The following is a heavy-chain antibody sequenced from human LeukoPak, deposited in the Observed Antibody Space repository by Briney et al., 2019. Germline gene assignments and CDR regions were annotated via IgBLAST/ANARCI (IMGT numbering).Heavy chain of an antibody. CDR2: MNPNSGNT. D-gene: IGHD6-13*01. CDR1: GYTFTSYD. J-gene: IGHJ3*02. Sequence: ASVKVSCKASGYTFTSYDINWVRQATGQGLEWIGWMNPNSGNTGYAQKFQGRVTMTRNTSISTAYMELSSLRSEDTAVYYCARRDRKGGSWTLVPLGKWGAFDIWGQGTMVTVSS. CDR3: ARRDRKGGSWTLVPLGKWGAFDI. V-gene: IGHV1-8*01.